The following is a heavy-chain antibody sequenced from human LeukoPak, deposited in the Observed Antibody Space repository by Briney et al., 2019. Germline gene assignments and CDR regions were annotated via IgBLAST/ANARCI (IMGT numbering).Heavy chain of an antibody. J-gene: IGHJ4*02. CDR3: AREVAGTYAFDY. CDR1: GDSVSSNTAA. CDR2: TLYRSMWYN. D-gene: IGHD6-19*01. V-gene: IGHV6-1*01. Sequence: SQTLSLTCAISGDSVSSNTAAWNWIRQSPSRGLEWLGRTLYRSMWYNVYAVSVKSRIIINPDASRNQFSLQLNFVTPEDTAVYYCAREVAGTYAFDYWGQGTLVTVSS.